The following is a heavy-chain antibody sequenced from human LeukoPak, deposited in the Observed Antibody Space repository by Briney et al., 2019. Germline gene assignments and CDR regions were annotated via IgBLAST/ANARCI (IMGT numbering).Heavy chain of an antibody. CDR2: IYPGDSVA. CDR3: ARRSGTYGSNDY. V-gene: IGHV5-51*01. CDR1: GYSFTTYW. D-gene: IGHD1-26*01. J-gene: IGHJ4*02. Sequence: GKSLKISCKGSGYSFTTYWIAWVRQMPGKGLEWMGTIYPGDSVARYSPSFQGQVTISADKSISTAYLQWSSLKASDTAMYYCARRSGTYGSNDYWGQGTLVTVSS.